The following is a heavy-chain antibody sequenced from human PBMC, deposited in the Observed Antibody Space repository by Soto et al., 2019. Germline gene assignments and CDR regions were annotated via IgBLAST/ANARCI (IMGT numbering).Heavy chain of an antibody. D-gene: IGHD3-3*01. CDR2: INPNGGST. Sequence: QAQLVQYGAEVKKPGASVKVSCKASKYTFSNYYIHWVRQAPGQGLEWMGIINPNGGSTSYARQFQGRVNMTRDSSTSAVYMEVSRLRSEDTAVYYCARLRFLGSYGLDLWGQGTTVTVSS. J-gene: IGHJ6*02. CDR3: ARLRFLGSYGLDL. V-gene: IGHV1-46*01. CDR1: KYTFSNYY.